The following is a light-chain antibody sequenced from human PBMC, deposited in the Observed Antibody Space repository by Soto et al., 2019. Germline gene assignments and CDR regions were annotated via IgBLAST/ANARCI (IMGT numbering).Light chain of an antibody. J-gene: IGLJ1*01. CDR3: SSYTSSSTLCV. CDR1: SSDVGGYNY. V-gene: IGLV2-14*01. Sequence: QSVLTQPASVTGCPGQSITISCTGTSSDVGGYNYVSWYQQHPGKAPKLMIYDVSNRPSGVSNRFSGSKSGNTASLTISGLHVEDEADYYCSSYTSSSTLCVFETGTKVTVL. CDR2: DVS.